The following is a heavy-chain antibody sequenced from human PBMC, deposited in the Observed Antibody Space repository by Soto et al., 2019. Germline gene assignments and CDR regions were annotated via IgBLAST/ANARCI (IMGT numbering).Heavy chain of an antibody. CDR2: IKNDATSP. CDR3: ARRREVAGMVVAMDV. Sequence: EVQLVESGGGLVQPGESLRLSCAASGFIFSNYWMHWVRQAPGKGLVWVSRIKNDATSPAYADSVKGRFTISRDNATRTLLSHLNGPRADDTALYYCARRREVAGMVVAMDVWGEGTTVTVSS. D-gene: IGHD3-22*01. V-gene: IGHV3-74*01. CDR1: GFIFSNYW. J-gene: IGHJ6*02.